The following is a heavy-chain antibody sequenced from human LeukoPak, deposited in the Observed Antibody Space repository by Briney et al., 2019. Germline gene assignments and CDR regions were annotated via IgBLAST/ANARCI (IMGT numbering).Heavy chain of an antibody. Sequence: SETLSLTCTVSGGSISSYYWGWIRQPPGKGLEWIGYIYYSGSTDSNPSLKSRVTMSVDTSKNQFSLRLSSVTAADTAVYYCARAIQHPYYFDCWGQGTLVTVSS. J-gene: IGHJ4*02. CDR1: GGSISSYY. V-gene: IGHV4-59*01. CDR2: IYYSGST. CDR3: ARAIQHPYYFDC. D-gene: IGHD5-18*01.